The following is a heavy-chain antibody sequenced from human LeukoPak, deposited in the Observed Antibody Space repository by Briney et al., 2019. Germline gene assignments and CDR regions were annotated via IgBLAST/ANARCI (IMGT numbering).Heavy chain of an antibody. CDR3: TRNADSGLDY. J-gene: IGHJ4*02. CDR1: GYTFTSYY. CDR2: INPSGGST. V-gene: IGHV1-46*03. D-gene: IGHD3-10*01. Sequence: ASVKVSCKASGYTFTSYYMNWVRQAPGQGLEWMGFINPSGGSTSYAQKFQGRVTMTRDTSTSTVYMELTSLRSEDTAMYYCTRNADSGLDYWGQGTLVTVSS.